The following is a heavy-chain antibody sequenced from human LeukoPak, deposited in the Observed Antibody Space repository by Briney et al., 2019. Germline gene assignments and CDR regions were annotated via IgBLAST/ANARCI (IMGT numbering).Heavy chain of an antibody. Sequence: ASVKVSCKASGYTFTSYGISWVRQAPGQGLEWMGWISAYNGNTNYAQKLQGRVTMTTDTSTSTAYMELRSLRSDDTAVYYCARDVDYYDSSGYYYNAPPNAFDIWGQGTMVTVSS. CDR2: ISAYNGNT. CDR1: GYTFTSYG. CDR3: ARDVDYYDSSGYYYNAPPNAFDI. V-gene: IGHV1-18*01. D-gene: IGHD3-22*01. J-gene: IGHJ3*02.